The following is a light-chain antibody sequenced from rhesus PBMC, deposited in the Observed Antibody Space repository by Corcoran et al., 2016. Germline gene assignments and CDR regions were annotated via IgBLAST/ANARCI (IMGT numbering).Light chain of an antibody. Sequence: DIQMTQSPSSLSASVGDRVTITCRASQSISNYLNWYQQEPGKAPKLLIYSASSLQSGVPSRFSGSGSGTEFPLTISSLQPEDFATYYCQQFKNYLSLTFGGGTKVEIK. CDR2: SAS. CDR1: QSISNY. V-gene: IGKV1-41*01. CDR3: QQFKNYLSLT. J-gene: IGKJ4*01.